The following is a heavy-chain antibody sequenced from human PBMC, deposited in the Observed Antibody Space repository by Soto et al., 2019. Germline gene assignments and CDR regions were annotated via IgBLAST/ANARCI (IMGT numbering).Heavy chain of an antibody. CDR2: IIPIFGTA. Sequence: GDSVKVCCKACGGTFSSYAISLVRQAPGQGLEWMGGIIPIFGTANYAQKFQGRVTITADKSTRTAYMELSSLRSEDTAVYYCASGAARPFDYWGQGTLVTVSS. D-gene: IGHD6-6*01. J-gene: IGHJ4*02. V-gene: IGHV1-69*06. CDR3: ASGAARPFDY. CDR1: GGTFSSYA.